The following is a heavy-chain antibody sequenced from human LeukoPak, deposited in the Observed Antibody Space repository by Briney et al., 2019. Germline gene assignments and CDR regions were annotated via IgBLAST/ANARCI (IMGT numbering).Heavy chain of an antibody. D-gene: IGHD6-19*01. J-gene: IGHJ6*03. V-gene: IGHV3-21*01. Sequence: GGSLRLSCAASGFTFSSHSMNWVRQAPGKGLEWVSSISSSSSYIYYADSVKGRFTISRDNAKNSLYLQMHSLRAEDTAIYYCARSSGWYHRGPDYYYYYMDVWGKGTTVTVS. CDR2: ISSSSSYI. CDR1: GFTFSSHS. CDR3: ARSSGWYHRGPDYYYYYMDV.